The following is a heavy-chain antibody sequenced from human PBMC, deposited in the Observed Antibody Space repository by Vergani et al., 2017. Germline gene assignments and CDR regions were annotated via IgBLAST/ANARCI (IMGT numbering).Heavy chain of an antibody. CDR1: GYSFTSYW. J-gene: IGHJ6*03. Sequence: EVQLVQSGAEVKKPGESLKISCKGSGYSFTSYWIGWVRQMPGNGLEWMGIIYPGDSDTRYSPSFQGQVTISADKSISTAYLQWSSLKASDTAMYYCARLEVIAARPRFYYYYYMDVWGKGTTVTVSS. V-gene: IGHV5-51*01. CDR3: ARLEVIAARPRFYYYYYMDV. CDR2: IYPGDSDT. D-gene: IGHD6-6*01.